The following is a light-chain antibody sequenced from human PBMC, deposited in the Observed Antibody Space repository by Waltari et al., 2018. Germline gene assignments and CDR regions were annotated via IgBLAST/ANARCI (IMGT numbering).Light chain of an antibody. CDR2: EDD. Sequence: FMLTQPHSVSESPGKTVSISCTRSSGSMDRKYVQLYQQRPGSAPHIVIYEDDQRPSGVPGRFSGSIGSSSNPASLTSSGLKTEDEADYYCQSYDAEVVFGGGTRLTVL. CDR3: QSYDAEVV. V-gene: IGLV6-57*03. CDR1: SGSMDRKY. J-gene: IGLJ2*01.